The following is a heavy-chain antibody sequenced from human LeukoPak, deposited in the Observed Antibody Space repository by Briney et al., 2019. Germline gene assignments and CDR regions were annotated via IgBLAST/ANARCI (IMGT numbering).Heavy chain of an antibody. CDR1: GGSISSYY. Sequence: SETLSLTCTVSGGSISSYYWRWIRQPPGKGLEWIGYIYYSGSTNYNPSLKSRVTISVDTSKNQFSLKLSSVTAADTAVYYCARDLADSSGWDNLDYWGQGTLVTVSS. J-gene: IGHJ4*02. D-gene: IGHD6-19*01. CDR2: IYYSGST. V-gene: IGHV4-59*01. CDR3: ARDLADSSGWDNLDY.